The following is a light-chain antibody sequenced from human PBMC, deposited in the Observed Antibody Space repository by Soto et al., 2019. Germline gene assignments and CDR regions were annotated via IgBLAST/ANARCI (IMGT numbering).Light chain of an antibody. CDR1: QTISNW. V-gene: IGKV1-5*03. CDR2: KAS. CDR3: QQYNSYHQK. Sequence: IQMTQSPSTLSASVGDRVTITCQASQTISNWLAWYQQKPGKAPKLLIYKASTLESGVPSRFSGSGSGTEFTLTIRSLQPEDFATYYCQQYNSYHQKLGQGTKVDSK. J-gene: IGKJ1*01.